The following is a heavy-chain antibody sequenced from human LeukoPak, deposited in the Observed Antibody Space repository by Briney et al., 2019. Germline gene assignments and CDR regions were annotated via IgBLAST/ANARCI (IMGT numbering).Heavy chain of an antibody. CDR1: GYTFTSYY. CDR3: ARDSSGYYYDY. J-gene: IGHJ4*02. CDR2: INPNSGGT. V-gene: IGHV1-2*06. Sequence: ASVKVSCKASGYTFTSYYMHWVRQAPGQGLEWMGRINPNSGGTNYAQKFQGRVTMTRDTSTSTVYMELSSLRSEDTAVYYCARDSSGYYYDYWGQGTLVTVSS. D-gene: IGHD3-22*01.